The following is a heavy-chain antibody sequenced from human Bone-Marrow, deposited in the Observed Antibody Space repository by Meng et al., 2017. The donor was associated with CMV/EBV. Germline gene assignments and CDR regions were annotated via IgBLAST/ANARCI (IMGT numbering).Heavy chain of an antibody. V-gene: IGHV1-8*03. CDR3: ARGPQSYYDFWSGYSTVYYFDY. CDR2: MNPNSGNT. Sequence: ASVKVSCKASGGTFSSYAINWVRQATGQGLEWMGWMNPNSGNTGYAQKFQGRVTITRNTSISTAYMELSSLRSEDTAVYYCARGPQSYYDFWSGYSTVYYFDYWGQGTLVTVPS. D-gene: IGHD3-3*01. J-gene: IGHJ4*02. CDR1: GGTFSSYA.